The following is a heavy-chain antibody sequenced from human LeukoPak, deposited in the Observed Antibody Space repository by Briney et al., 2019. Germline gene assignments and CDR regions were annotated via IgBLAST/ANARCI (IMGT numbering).Heavy chain of an antibody. V-gene: IGHV4-31*03. J-gene: IGHJ4*02. CDR2: IYYTGST. CDR1: DGSISSGNYY. D-gene: IGHD3-10*01. CDR3: ARGRGPEGFFDF. Sequence: SETLSLTCTVSDGSISSGNYYWSWIRQHPGKGLEWIGYIYYTGSTYFSPSLKSRAAISVDTSKSHFSLSLSSVTAADTAIYYCARGRGPEGFFDFWGQGTPVTVSS.